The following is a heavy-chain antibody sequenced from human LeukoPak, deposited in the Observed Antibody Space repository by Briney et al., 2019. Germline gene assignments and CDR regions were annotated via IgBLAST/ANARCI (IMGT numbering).Heavy chain of an antibody. V-gene: IGHV3-53*01. CDR2: IYNGGRT. J-gene: IGHJ5*02. D-gene: IGHD6-6*01. CDR1: GFTFNTYW. CDR3: ARVRDSSIAARLGWFDP. Sequence: PGGSLRLSCAASGFTFNTYWMHWVRQAPGKGLEWVSVIYNGGRTYYADYVKGRFTISRDNSNNTLYLQMNSLRAEDTAGYYCARVRDSSIAARLGWFDPWGQGTLVTVSS.